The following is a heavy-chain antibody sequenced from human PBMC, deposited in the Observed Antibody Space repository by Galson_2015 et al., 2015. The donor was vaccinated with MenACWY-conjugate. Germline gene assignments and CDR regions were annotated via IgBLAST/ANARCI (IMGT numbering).Heavy chain of an antibody. CDR1: GFTFSSYW. CDR3: TRVGGYDRPGGDY. J-gene: IGHJ4*02. Sequence: SLRLSCAASGFTFSSYWMHWVRHAPGKGLAWVSRINSDGSIGTYADSVKGRFTISRDNAKNTLYLQMDSLRADDTAVYYGTRVGGYDRPGGDYWGQGTLVTVSS. CDR2: INSDGSIG. D-gene: IGHD5-12*01. V-gene: IGHV3-74*01.